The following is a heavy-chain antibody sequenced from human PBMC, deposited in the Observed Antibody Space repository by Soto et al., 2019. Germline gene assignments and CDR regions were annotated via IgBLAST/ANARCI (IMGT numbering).Heavy chain of an antibody. Sequence: SETLSLTCAVYRGSFSGYYWGWIRAPPGKGLEWIGEINHSGSTNYNPSLKSRVTISVDTSKNQFSLKLSSVTAADTAVYYCARVSGLWFQYYYYGMDVWGQGTTVT. CDR3: ARVSGLWFQYYYYGMDV. CDR2: INHSGST. V-gene: IGHV4-34*01. D-gene: IGHD2-21*01. J-gene: IGHJ6*02. CDR1: RGSFSGYY.